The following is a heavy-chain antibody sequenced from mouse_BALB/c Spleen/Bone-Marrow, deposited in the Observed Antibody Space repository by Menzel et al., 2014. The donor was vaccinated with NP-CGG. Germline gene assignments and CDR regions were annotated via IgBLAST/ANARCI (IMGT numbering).Heavy chain of an antibody. V-gene: IGHV1-14*01. CDR1: GYTFTSYV. CDR3: ARPGGNYVLYAMDY. Sequence: VQLQQSGPELVKPGASVKMSCKASGYTFTSYVMHWVKQKPGQGLEWIGYINPYNDGTKYNEKFKGKATLTSDKSSSTAYMGLSSLTSEDSAVYYCARPGGNYVLYAMDYWGQGTSVTVSS. CDR2: INPYNDGT. D-gene: IGHD2-1*01. J-gene: IGHJ4*01.